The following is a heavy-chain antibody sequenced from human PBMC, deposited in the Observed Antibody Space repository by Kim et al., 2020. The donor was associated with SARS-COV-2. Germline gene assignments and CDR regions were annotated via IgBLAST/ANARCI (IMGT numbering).Heavy chain of an antibody. Sequence: GGSLRLSCTASGFTFGDFAMLWFRQAPGKGLEWVGFISSKASGGTTEYAASVKCRFTISRDDSKSIAYLQMNSLKTEDTAVYYCTRRFGVRGVIIVDYFDSSGARTLFTVSS. CDR3: TRRFGVRGVIIVDYFDS. CDR2: ISSKASGGTT. J-gene: IGHJ4*02. D-gene: IGHD3-10*01. V-gene: IGHV3-49*03. CDR1: GFTFGDFA.